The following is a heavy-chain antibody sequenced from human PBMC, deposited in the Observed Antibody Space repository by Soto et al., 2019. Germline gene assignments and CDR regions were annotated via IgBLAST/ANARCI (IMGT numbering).Heavy chain of an antibody. CDR1: GFTFSSYG. D-gene: IGHD6-13*01. CDR2: ISYDGSNK. J-gene: IGHJ4*02. CDR3: AKDRPIAAAAPEPLDY. V-gene: IGHV3-30*18. Sequence: QVQLVESGGGVVQPGRSLRLSCAASGFTFSSYGMHWVRQAPGKGLEWVAVISYDGSNKYYADSVKGRFTISRDNSKNTLYLQMNSLRAEDTAVHYCAKDRPIAAAAPEPLDYWGQGTLVTVSS.